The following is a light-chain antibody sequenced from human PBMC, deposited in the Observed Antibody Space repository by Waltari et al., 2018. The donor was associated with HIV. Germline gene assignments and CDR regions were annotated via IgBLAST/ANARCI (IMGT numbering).Light chain of an antibody. CDR2: EVS. CDR3: CSYAGSSTFV. Sequence: QSALTQPASVSGSPGQSITIPCTGTSSDVGSYNLFSWYQQHPGKAPKLMIYEVSKRPSGVSNRFSGSKSGNTASLTISGLQAEDEADYYCCSYAGSSTFVFGGGTKLTVL. V-gene: IGLV2-23*02. J-gene: IGLJ3*02. CDR1: SSDVGSYNL.